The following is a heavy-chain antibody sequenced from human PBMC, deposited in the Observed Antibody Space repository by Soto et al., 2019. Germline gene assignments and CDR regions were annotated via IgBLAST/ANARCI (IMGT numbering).Heavy chain of an antibody. V-gene: IGHV1-18*01. CDR2: ISAYNGNT. CDR3: ARDQAIVVVPAAKKTRRDFDY. Sequence: ASVKVSCKASGYTFTSYGISWVRQAPGQGLEWMGWISAYNGNTNYAQKLQGRVTMTTDTSTSTAYMELRSLRSDDTAVYYCARDQAIVVVPAAKKTRRDFDYWGQGTLVTSPQ. J-gene: IGHJ4*02. CDR1: GYTFTSYG. D-gene: IGHD2-2*01.